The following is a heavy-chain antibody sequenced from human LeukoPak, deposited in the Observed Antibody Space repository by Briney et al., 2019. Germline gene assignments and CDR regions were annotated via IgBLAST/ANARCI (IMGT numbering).Heavy chain of an antibody. Sequence: PGGSLRLSCAASGFSFSNHAMHWVRQAPGKVLEWVALISSDGINKYYTDSVQGRFTISRDNSENTLCLQMNSLRVEDTAVYYCAKAGDSSSSPHWLEPRGQGTLVTVSS. CDR1: GFSFSNHA. CDR2: ISSDGINK. D-gene: IGHD6-6*01. V-gene: IGHV3-30*18. J-gene: IGHJ5*02. CDR3: AKAGDSSSSPHWLEP.